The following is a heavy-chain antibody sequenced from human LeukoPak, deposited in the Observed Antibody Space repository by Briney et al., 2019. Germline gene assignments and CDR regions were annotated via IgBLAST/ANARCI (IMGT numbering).Heavy chain of an antibody. D-gene: IGHD6-19*01. J-gene: IGHJ4*02. CDR3: ARDGSGWYGDISYYFDY. V-gene: IGHV1-69*04. CDR1: GYTFTSYG. Sequence: SVKVSCKASGYTFTSYGISWVRQAPGQGLEWMGRIIPILGIANYAQKFQGRVTITADKSTSTAYMELSSLRSEDTAVYYCARDGSGWYGDISYYFDYWGQGTLVTVSS. CDR2: IIPILGIA.